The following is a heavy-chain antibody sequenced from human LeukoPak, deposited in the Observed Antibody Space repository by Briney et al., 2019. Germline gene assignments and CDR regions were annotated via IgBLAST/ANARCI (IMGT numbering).Heavy chain of an antibody. J-gene: IGHJ4*02. D-gene: IGHD2-2*01. Sequence: PGGSLRLSCAASGFTFSSYSMNWVRQAPGKGLEWVSYISSSSSTIYYADSVKGRFTISRDNAKNSLYLQMNSLRAEDTAVYYCARGDIVVVPAAMAYFDYWGQGTLVTVSS. V-gene: IGHV3-48*01. CDR3: ARGDIVVVPAAMAYFDY. CDR2: ISSSSSTI. CDR1: GFTFSSYS.